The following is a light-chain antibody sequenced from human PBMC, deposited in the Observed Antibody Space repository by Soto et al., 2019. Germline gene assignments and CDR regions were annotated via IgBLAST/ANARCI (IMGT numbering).Light chain of an antibody. CDR3: QQYNSYST. J-gene: IGKJ1*01. CDR2: GAS. CDR1: QSVSSN. V-gene: IGKV3-15*01. Sequence: EILMTQSPATLSVSPGERATVSCRASQSVSSNLAWYQQKPGQAPRLLIYGASTRATGIPARFSGSGSGTEFTLTISSLQPDDFATYYCQQYNSYSTFGQGTKVDIK.